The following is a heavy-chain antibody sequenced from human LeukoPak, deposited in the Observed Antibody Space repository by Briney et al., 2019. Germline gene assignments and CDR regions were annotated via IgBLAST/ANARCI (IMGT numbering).Heavy chain of an antibody. V-gene: IGHV3-48*01. CDR2: ISSSSSTI. CDR3: VKDMKIKAAGYYFDY. Sequence: HPGGSLRLSCAASGFTFSSYSMNWVRQAPGKGLEWVSYISSSSSTIYYADSVKGRFTISRDNAKNSLYLQMNSLRAEDTAVFYCVKDMKIKAAGYYFDYWGQGTLVTVSS. CDR1: GFTFSSYS. J-gene: IGHJ4*02. D-gene: IGHD6-13*01.